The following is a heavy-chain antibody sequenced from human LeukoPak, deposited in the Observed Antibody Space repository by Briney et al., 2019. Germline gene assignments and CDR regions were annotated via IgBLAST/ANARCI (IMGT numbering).Heavy chain of an antibody. Sequence: HPGGSLRLSCAASGFTFSNYWMSWVRQAPGKGLEWVANLKQDGGEKYYVDSVKGRFTISRDNAKNSLYLQMNSLRAEDTAVYYCAREKFLEWYAVAGTFGYFDYWGQGTLVTVSS. J-gene: IGHJ4*02. V-gene: IGHV3-7*01. CDR3: AREKFLEWYAVAGTFGYFDY. D-gene: IGHD6-19*01. CDR2: LKQDGGEK. CDR1: GFTFSNYW.